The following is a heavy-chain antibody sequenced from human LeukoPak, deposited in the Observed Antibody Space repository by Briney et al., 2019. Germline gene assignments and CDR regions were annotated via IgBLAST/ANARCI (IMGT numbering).Heavy chain of an antibody. V-gene: IGHV4-59*12. CDR2: IYHSGST. CDR1: GGSISSYY. D-gene: IGHD3-16*01. Sequence: SETLSLTCTVFGGSISSYYWSWIRQPPGKGLEWIGYIYHSGSTYYNPSLKSRVTVSVDRSKNQFSLKLSSVTAADTAVYYCARDQMGGGLDYWGQGTLVTVSS. CDR3: ARDQMGGGLDY. J-gene: IGHJ4*02.